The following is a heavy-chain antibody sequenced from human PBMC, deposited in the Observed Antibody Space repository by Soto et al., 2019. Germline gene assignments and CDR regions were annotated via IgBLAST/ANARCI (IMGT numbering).Heavy chain of an antibody. CDR1: GFSLSTSGVG. J-gene: IGHJ4*02. CDR2: IYWNDDK. V-gene: IGHV2-5*01. Sequence: QITLKESGPTLVKPTQTLTLTCTFSGFSLSTSGVGVGWILQPPGKALEWLALIYWNDDKRYSPSLKSRLTIPKDTSKNHVVLTMPNMDPVDTATYYCAHSPTTLYYFDYWGQGTLVTVSS. CDR3: AHSPTTLYYFDY. D-gene: IGHD5-12*01.